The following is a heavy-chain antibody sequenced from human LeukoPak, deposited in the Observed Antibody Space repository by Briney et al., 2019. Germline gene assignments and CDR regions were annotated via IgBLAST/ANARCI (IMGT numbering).Heavy chain of an antibody. CDR1: GYTFTGYY. J-gene: IGHJ6*02. CDR2: INPNSGDT. V-gene: IGHV1-2*02. Sequence: ASVKLSCKTCGYTFTGYYMHWVRQAPGQGLEWMGWINPNSGDTNYAQKFQGRVTMTRDTSISTVYMELSRLRSDDTAVYYCARGYCSSTSCYNYYYGMDVWGQGTTVTVSS. D-gene: IGHD2-2*02. CDR3: ARGYCSSTSCYNYYYGMDV.